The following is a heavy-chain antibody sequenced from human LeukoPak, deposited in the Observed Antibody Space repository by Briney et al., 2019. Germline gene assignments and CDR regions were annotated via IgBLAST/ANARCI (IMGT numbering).Heavy chain of an antibody. V-gene: IGHV1-58*02. Sequence: SVRVSCKASGFTFTSSAMQWVRQARGQRLEWIGWIVVGSGNTNYAQKFQERVTITRDMSTSTAYMELSSLRSEDTAVYYCAADNYYYYGMDVWGQGTTVTVSS. CDR3: AADNYYYYGMDV. CDR2: IVVGSGNT. J-gene: IGHJ6*02. CDR1: GFTFTSSA.